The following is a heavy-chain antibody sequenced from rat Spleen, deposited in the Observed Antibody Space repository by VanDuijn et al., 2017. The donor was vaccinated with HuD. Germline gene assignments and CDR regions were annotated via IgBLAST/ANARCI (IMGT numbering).Heavy chain of an antibody. CDR3: ASLHNNYFDY. D-gene: IGHD1-10*01. V-gene: IGHV5-29*01. Sequence: EVQLVESGGGLVQPGRSLKLSCAASGFTFSNYGMAWVRQAPTKGLEWVATISYDGSSTYYRDSVKGRFTISRDNAKSTLYLQMDSLRSEDTATYYCASLHNNYFDYWGQGVMVTVSS. J-gene: IGHJ2*01. CDR2: ISYDGSST. CDR1: GFTFSNYG.